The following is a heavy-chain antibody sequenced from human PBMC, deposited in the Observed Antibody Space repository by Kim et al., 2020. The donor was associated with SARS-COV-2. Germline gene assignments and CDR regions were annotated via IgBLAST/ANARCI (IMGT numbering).Heavy chain of an antibody. D-gene: IGHD2-21*02. CDR2: IYPGDSDT. CDR1: GYSFTSYW. Sequence: GESLKISCKGSGYSFTSYWIGWVRQMPGKGLEWMGIIYPGDSDTRYSPSFRGQVTISADKSISTAYLQWSSLKASDTAMYYCASTIPICGGDCLDAFDIWGQREMFTISS. J-gene: IGHJ3*02. CDR3: ASTIPICGGDCLDAFDI. V-gene: IGHV5-51*01.